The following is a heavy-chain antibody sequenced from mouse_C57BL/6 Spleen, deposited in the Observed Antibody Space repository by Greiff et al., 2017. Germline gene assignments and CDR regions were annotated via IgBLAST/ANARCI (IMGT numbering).Heavy chain of an antibody. Sequence: QVQLQQSGPELVKPGASVKISCKASGYAFSSSWMNWVKQRPGKGLEWIGRIYPGDGDTNYNGKFKGKATLTADKSSSTAYMQLSSLTSEDSAVYFCARKDYYGYDDAMDYWGQGTSVTVSS. D-gene: IGHD2-2*01. J-gene: IGHJ4*01. CDR2: IYPGDGDT. CDR3: ARKDYYGYDDAMDY. CDR1: GYAFSSSW. V-gene: IGHV1-82*01.